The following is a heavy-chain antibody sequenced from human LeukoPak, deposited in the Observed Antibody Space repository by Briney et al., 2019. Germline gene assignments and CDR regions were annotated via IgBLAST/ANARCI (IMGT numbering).Heavy chain of an antibody. J-gene: IGHJ4*02. CDR1: GFTVISNY. D-gene: IGHD2-21*02. V-gene: IGHV3-66*01. CDR2: IYRDGSA. Sequence: PGGSLRLSCGASGFTVISNYMSGVRRAPGKGLEGVSVIYRDGSAYYADSVKGRFTISRDNSKNMVYLQMNSLRVEDTAVSYCARDRQGMVMTAFDNWGQGTLLTVSS. CDR3: ARDRQGMVMTAFDN.